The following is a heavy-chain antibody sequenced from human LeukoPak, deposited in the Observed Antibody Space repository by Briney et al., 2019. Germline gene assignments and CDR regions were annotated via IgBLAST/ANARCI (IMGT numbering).Heavy chain of an antibody. Sequence: PGGSLRLSCAASGFTFSSYAMSWVRQAPGKGLERVSAISGSGGSTYYADSVKGRFTISRDNSKNTLYLQMNSLRAEDTAVYYCAKDSSLGYYDSSGYSPVRYWGQGTLVTVSS. CDR3: AKDSSLGYYDSSGYSPVRY. D-gene: IGHD3-22*01. J-gene: IGHJ4*02. CDR1: GFTFSSYA. V-gene: IGHV3-23*01. CDR2: ISGSGGST.